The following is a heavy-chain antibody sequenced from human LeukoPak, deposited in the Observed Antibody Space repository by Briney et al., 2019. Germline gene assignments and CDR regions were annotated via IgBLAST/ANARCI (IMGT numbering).Heavy chain of an antibody. J-gene: IGHJ4*02. CDR1: GYTFTESY. Sequence: ASVKVSCKASGYTFTESYMHWVRQAPGPGLEWMGWINPNSGGTDYAQKFQGRVTLIRDTSISTASMGLSRLTSDDTAVYYCARGRYGVETTCSDFDSWGQGTLVTVSS. CDR3: ARGRYGVETTCSDFDS. D-gene: IGHD5/OR15-5a*01. CDR2: INPNSGGT. V-gene: IGHV1-2*02.